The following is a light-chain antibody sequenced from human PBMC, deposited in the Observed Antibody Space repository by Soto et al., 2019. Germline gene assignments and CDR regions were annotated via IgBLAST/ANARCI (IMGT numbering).Light chain of an antibody. CDR1: QSVSSN. J-gene: IGKJ1*01. V-gene: IGKV3-15*01. Sequence: EIVMTQSPATLSVSPGERATLSCRASQSVSSNLAWYQQKPGQAPRLLIYSASTRATGIPARFSGSGSGTDFTLTISSLAPEDFAIYYCHQRQSWPRTFGQGTKVDIK. CDR2: SAS. CDR3: HQRQSWPRT.